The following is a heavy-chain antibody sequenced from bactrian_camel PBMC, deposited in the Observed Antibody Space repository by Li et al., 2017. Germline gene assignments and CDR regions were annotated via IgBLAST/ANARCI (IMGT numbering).Heavy chain of an antibody. CDR1: GYLYSSYC. V-gene: IGHV3S53*01. J-gene: IGHJ4*01. CDR3: AADPHFRCDDLEPNYNI. CDR2: IDGDGSV. Sequence: QVQLVESGGGSVQAGGSLRLSCAASGYLYSSYCMGWFRQAAGKEREGTATIDGDGSVIYADSVKGRFTLSPGNLGNSLYLQMDNLEPEDTATYYCAADPHFRCDDLEPNYNIWGQGTQVTVS.